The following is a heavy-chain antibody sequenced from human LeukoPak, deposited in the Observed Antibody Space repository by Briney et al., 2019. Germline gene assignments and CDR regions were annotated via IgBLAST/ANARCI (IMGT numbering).Heavy chain of an antibody. D-gene: IGHD2-2*01. V-gene: IGHV3-33*01. CDR3: ARDMPCPDY. Sequence: GGSLRLSCAASGFTFSSYGMHWVRQAPGKGLEWVAVIWYDGGNKYYADSVKGRVTISRDNSKKTLYLQMNSLRAEDTAVYYCARDMPCPDYWGQGTLVTVSS. J-gene: IGHJ4*02. CDR1: GFTFSSYG. CDR2: IWYDGGNK.